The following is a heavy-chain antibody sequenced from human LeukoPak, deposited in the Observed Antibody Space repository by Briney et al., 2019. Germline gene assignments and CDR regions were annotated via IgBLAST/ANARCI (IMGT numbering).Heavy chain of an antibody. V-gene: IGHV3-23*01. Sequence: GGSLRLSCVASGFNFGNYAMSWVRQAPGKGLQWVSQISGTGGATWYAGFARDRFTISRDNSKETLYLQMSGLRVEDTAMYYCVKDPRDTYGTNWFVSWGQGTLLIVFS. CDR1: GFNFGNYA. D-gene: IGHD2-21*01. J-gene: IGHJ5*01. CDR3: VKDPRDTYGTNWFVS. CDR2: ISGTGGAT.